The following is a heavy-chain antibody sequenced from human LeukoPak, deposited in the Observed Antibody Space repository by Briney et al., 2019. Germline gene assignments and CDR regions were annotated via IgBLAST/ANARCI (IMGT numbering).Heavy chain of an antibody. CDR1: GFTFSSFG. V-gene: IGHV3-21*01. J-gene: IGHJ3*02. Sequence: GGSLRLSCAASGFTFSSFGLIWVRQAPGKGLEWVSSITSSTNYINYADSVKGRFTISRDNPKNSLYLQMNSLRAEDTAVYYCARWGRDLDAFDIWGQGTMVTVSS. D-gene: IGHD3-16*01. CDR2: ITSSTNYI. CDR3: ARWGRDLDAFDI.